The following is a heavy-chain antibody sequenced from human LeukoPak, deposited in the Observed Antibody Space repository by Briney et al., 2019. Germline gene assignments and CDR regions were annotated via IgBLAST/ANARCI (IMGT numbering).Heavy chain of an antibody. CDR3: ARGGGGYSYGLYYYYYYGMDV. D-gene: IGHD5-18*01. CDR1: GGSISSSSYY. J-gene: IGHJ6*02. CDR2: IYYSGST. Sequence: PSETLSLTCTVSGGSISSSSYYWSWIRQPPGKGLEWIGYIYYSGSTNYNPSLKSRITISVDTSTNQFSLKLSSVTAADTAVYYCARGGGGYSYGLYYYYYYGMDVWGQGTTVTVSS. V-gene: IGHV4-61*01.